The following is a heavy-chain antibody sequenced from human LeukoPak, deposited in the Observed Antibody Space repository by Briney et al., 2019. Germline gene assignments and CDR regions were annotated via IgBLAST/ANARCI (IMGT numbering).Heavy chain of an antibody. J-gene: IGHJ3*02. CDR3: ARDRISINALDM. V-gene: IGHV4-59*11. CDR1: GASITGHY. Sequence: PSETLSLTCTVSGASITGHYLNWIRQPPGNGLEWIGYISHIGSTNYNPSLKSRVTISVDTSKNQFSLKLTSVTAADTAVYYCARDRISINALDMWGQGTMVTVSS. CDR2: ISHIGST. D-gene: IGHD1-14*01.